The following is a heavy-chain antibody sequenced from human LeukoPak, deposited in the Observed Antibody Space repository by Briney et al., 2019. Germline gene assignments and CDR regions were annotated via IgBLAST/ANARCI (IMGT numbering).Heavy chain of an antibody. Sequence: GGSLRLSCAASGFTFSSYSMNWVRQAPGKGLEWISYITTSGGAKNYADSVKGRFTISRDNAENTLYLQMNSLRAEDTAVYYCARESVGYYRYWGQGTLVTVSS. CDR3: ARESVGYYRY. D-gene: IGHD3-3*01. J-gene: IGHJ4*02. CDR1: GFTFSSYS. CDR2: ITTSGGAK. V-gene: IGHV3-48*01.